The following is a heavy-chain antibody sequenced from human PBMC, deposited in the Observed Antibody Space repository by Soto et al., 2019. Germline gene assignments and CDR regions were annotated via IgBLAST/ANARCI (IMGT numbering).Heavy chain of an antibody. D-gene: IGHD2-2*01. Sequence: NVSCKASGGTFSSYAISWVRQAPGQGLEWMGGIIPIFGTANYAQKFQGRVTITADESTSTAYMELSSLRSEDTAVYYCAREDIVVVPAASNVNYYYYGMDVWGQGTTVTVSS. V-gene: IGHV1-69*01. CDR1: GGTFSSYA. J-gene: IGHJ6*02. CDR2: IIPIFGTA. CDR3: AREDIVVVPAASNVNYYYYGMDV.